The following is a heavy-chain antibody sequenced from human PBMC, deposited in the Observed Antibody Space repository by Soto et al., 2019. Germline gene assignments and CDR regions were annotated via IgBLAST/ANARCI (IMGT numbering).Heavy chain of an antibody. CDR3: AREMTTRGMDD. J-gene: IGHJ6*02. CDR2: MNPNSGNT. CDR1: GYTFTSYD. V-gene: IGHV1-8*01. Sequence: QVPLVQSGAEVKKPGASVKVSCKASGYTFTSYDINWMRQATGQGLEWMGWMNPNSGNTGYAQKFQGRVTMTRNTTLTTAYMELSSLRFEDTAVYYCAREMTTRGMDDWGQGTKVTVYS. D-gene: IGHD1-1*01.